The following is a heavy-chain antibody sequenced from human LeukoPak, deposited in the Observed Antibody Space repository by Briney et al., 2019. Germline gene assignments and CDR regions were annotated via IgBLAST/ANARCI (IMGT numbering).Heavy chain of an antibody. V-gene: IGHV4-39*01. D-gene: IGHD3-10*01. CDR3: ASTYYYGSGSYFQH. Sequence: SETLSLTCTVSGGSISSSSYYWGWIRQPPGKGLEWIGSIYYSGSTYYNPSLKSRVTISVDTSKNQFSLKLSSVTAADTAVYYCASTYYYGSGSYFQHWGQGTLVTVSS. CDR2: IYYSGST. J-gene: IGHJ1*01. CDR1: GGSISSSSYY.